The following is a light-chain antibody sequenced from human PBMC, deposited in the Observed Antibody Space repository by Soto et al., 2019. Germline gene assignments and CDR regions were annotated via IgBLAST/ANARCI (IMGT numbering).Light chain of an antibody. CDR3: QTWGTGKGV. CDR2: LNSDGSH. CDR1: SGHSSYA. J-gene: IGLJ3*02. V-gene: IGLV4-69*01. Sequence: QSVLTQSPSASASLGASVKLTCTLSSGHSSYAIAWHQQQPEKGPRYLMKLNSDGSHSKGDGIPDRFSGSSSGAERYLTISSIQAEDEADYYCQTWGTGKGVFGGGTKLTVL.